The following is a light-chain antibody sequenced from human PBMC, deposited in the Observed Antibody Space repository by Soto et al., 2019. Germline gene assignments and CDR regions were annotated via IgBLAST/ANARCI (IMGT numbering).Light chain of an antibody. CDR1: QSLVYSDGNTY. V-gene: IGKV2-30*01. J-gene: IGKJ2*01. CDR2: KVS. Sequence: DVVMTQSPLSLPVTLGQPASISCRSSQSLVYSDGNTYLNWFQQRPGQSPRRLIYKVSNRDSGVPDRCSGSGSGTDFTLKISRGEAEDVGVYYGMQDTHWPPYTFGQGTKLEIK. CDR3: MQDTHWPPYT.